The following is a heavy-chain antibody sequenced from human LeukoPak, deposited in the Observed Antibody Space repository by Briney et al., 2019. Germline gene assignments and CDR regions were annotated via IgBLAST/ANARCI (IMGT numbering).Heavy chain of an antibody. J-gene: IGHJ4*02. CDR2: INGDGSWT. CDR1: GNYW. CDR3: VSFYETY. Sequence: GGSLRLSCAASGNYWMHWVRQAPGKGLVWVSHINGDGSWTTYADSVKGRFTISKDNAKNTVYQQMNNLRAEDTAVYYCVSFYETYWGRGTLVTVSS. D-gene: IGHD2-2*01. V-gene: IGHV3-74*01.